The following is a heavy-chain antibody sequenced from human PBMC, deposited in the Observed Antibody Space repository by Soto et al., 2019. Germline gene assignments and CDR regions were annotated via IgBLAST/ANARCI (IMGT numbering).Heavy chain of an antibody. CDR2: ISGSGGST. D-gene: IGHD3-10*01. Sequence: GGSLRLSCAASGFTFSSYAMSWVRQAPGKGLEWVSAISGSGGSTYYADSVKGRFTISRDNSKNTPYLQMNSLRAEDTAVYYCAKDRPKGGSGPFDYWGQGILVTSPQ. CDR3: AKDRPKGGSGPFDY. J-gene: IGHJ4*02. V-gene: IGHV3-23*01. CDR1: GFTFSSYA.